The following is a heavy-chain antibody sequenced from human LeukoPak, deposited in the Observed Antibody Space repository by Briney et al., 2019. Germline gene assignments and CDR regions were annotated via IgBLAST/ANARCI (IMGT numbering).Heavy chain of an antibody. CDR3: ARESGDGYNTA. CDR1: GGSISSYY. V-gene: IGHV4-59*01. CDR2: IYYSGST. D-gene: IGHD5-24*01. Sequence: ASGTLSLTCTVSGGSISSYYWSWIRQPPGKGLEWIGYIYYSGSTNYNPSLKSRVTISVDTSKNQFSLKLSSVTAADTAVYYCARESGDGYNTAWGQGTLVTVSS. J-gene: IGHJ5*02.